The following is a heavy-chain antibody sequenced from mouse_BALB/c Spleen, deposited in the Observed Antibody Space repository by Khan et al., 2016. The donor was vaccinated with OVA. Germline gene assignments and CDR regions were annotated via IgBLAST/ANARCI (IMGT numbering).Heavy chain of an antibody. CDR1: GYTFTSHT. J-gene: IGHJ4*01. CDR2: INPRSGYT. V-gene: IGHV1-4*01. CDR3: ARRTTEYAMDY. D-gene: IGHD2-14*01. Sequence: QVQLQQSGAELARPGASVKMSCKASGYTFTSHTMHWVKQRPGQGLEWIGYINPRSGYTNYNQKFNDKATLTADKSSSTAYMQLCSLTSEDSAVYYCARRTTEYAMDYWGQGTSVTVAS.